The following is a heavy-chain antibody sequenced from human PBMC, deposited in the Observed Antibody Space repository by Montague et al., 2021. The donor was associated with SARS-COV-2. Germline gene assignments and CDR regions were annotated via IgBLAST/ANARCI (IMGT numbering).Heavy chain of an antibody. Sequence: CAISGDSVSSHSAAWNWLRQSPSTGLEWLGRTCYRSKWYNDYAVSVKSRITINPDTSKNQFSLQLNSVTPEDTAVYYCARGDEELWLVHYYYYGMDVWGQGTTVTVSS. D-gene: IGHD6-19*01. CDR2: TCYRSKWYN. J-gene: IGHJ6*02. CDR3: ARGDEELWLVHYYYYGMDV. CDR1: GDSVSSHSAA. V-gene: IGHV6-1*01.